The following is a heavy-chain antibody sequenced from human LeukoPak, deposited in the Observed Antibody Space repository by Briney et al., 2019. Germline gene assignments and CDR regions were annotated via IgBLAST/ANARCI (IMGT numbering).Heavy chain of an antibody. CDR1: GFTFGTYW. J-gene: IGHJ4*02. Sequence: GGSLRLSCAASGFTFGTYWMHWVRQAPGKGLVWVSRIHSDARSTSYADSVNGRFTISRDNAKNTLYLQMNSLRAEDTAVYYCARDRPGNTAIDYWGQGTLVTVSS. V-gene: IGHV3-74*01. D-gene: IGHD5-18*01. CDR3: ARDRPGNTAIDY. CDR2: IHSDARST.